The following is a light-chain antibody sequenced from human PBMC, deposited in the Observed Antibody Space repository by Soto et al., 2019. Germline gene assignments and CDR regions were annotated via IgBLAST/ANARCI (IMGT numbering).Light chain of an antibody. CDR3: QQYNNAPPYT. J-gene: IGKJ2*01. CDR1: QSVSSN. Sequence: EIVMTQSPATLSVSPGERATLSCRASQSVSSNLAWYQQKPGQAPRLLIYAASTRATGIPARFSGSASGTELTLTISSVQSEDFAVYYCQQYNNAPPYTFGQGTKLEI. V-gene: IGKV3-15*01. CDR2: AAS.